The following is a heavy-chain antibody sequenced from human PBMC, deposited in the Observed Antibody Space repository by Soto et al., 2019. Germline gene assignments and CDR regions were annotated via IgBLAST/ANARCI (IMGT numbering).Heavy chain of an antibody. V-gene: IGHV1-8*01. CDR1: GYTFNNYD. Sequence: QVQLVESGAEVKKPGASVKVSCKASGYTFNNYDINWVRQATGQGLEWMGRMSRNSGNTDYAQRFQGRVTMTRDTSINKAYQEVRKPRSEDTALVYCTRGGRYQVPQKGDYHYHYKDVWGKGTTVTVSS. J-gene: IGHJ6*03. CDR3: TRGGRYQVPQKGDYHYHYKDV. D-gene: IGHD2-2*01. CDR2: MSRNSGNT.